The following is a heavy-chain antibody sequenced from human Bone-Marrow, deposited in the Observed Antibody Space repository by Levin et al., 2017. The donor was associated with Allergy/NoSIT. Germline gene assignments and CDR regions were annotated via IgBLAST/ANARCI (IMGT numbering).Heavy chain of an antibody. J-gene: IGHJ4*02. CDR3: ATEFEYSSSSATKKPEIRNE. CDR1: GGTFSSYA. Sequence: GGSLRLSCKASGGTFSSYAISWVRQAPGQGLEWMGGIIPIFGTANYAQKFQGRVTITADKSTSTAYMELSSLRSEDTAVYYCATEFEYSSSSATKKPEIRNEWGQGTLVTVSS. CDR2: IIPIFGTA. V-gene: IGHV1-69*06. D-gene: IGHD6-6*01.